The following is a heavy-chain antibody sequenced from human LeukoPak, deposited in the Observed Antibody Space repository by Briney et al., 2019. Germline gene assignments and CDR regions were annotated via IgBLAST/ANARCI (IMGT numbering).Heavy chain of an antibody. Sequence: PSETLSLTCTVSGYSISSGYHWGWIRPPPGKGLEWIGSIYRSGSTYYNPSLKSRVTISVDTSKNQFSLKLNSVTAADTAVYYCARVNWILDYWGQGTLVTVSS. D-gene: IGHD1-1*01. J-gene: IGHJ4*02. CDR3: ARVNWILDY. CDR2: IYRSGST. V-gene: IGHV4-38-2*02. CDR1: GYSISSGYH.